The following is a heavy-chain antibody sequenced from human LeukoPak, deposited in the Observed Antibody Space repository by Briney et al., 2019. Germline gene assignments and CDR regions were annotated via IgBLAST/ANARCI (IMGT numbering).Heavy chain of an antibody. D-gene: IGHD1-14*01. CDR3: ARLRARTSITGGWFDP. CDR2: IYPGDSDT. J-gene: IGHJ5*02. Sequence: GESLKISCKGSGYSFTTYWIGWVRQMPGKGLEWMGIIYPGDSDTRYSPSFQGQVTISADKSISTAYLQWSNLKASDTATYYCARLRARTSITGGWFDPWGQGTLVTVSS. CDR1: GYSFTTYW. V-gene: IGHV5-51*01.